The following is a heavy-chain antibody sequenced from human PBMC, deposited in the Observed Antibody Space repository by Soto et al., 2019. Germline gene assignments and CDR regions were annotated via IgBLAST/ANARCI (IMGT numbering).Heavy chain of an antibody. D-gene: IGHD3-10*01. CDR1: GGYFSGYQ. V-gene: IGHV4-34*01. CDR3: ARGLILCFGELSRRGGYYYHRAV. Sequence: QVQLQQWGAGLLKPSETLSLTCAVYGGYFSGYQWTWIRQTPGKGLEWIGEINDSGNINYNPSLKSCVSILVDTAKKQFSLKLRTVTAADTAVYYCARGLILCFGELSRRGGYYYHRAVWGKGTTVTVSS. CDR2: INDSGNI. J-gene: IGHJ6*03.